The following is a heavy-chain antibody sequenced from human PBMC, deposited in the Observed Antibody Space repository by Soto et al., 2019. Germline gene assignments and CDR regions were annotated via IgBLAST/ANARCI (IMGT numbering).Heavy chain of an antibody. V-gene: IGHV4-39*01. J-gene: IGHJ4*02. CDR1: GGSISSSSYY. CDR2: IYYSGST. CDR3: ARRLEDDGDYDY. D-gene: IGHD4-17*01. Sequence: KASETLSLTCTVSGGSISSSSYYWGWIRQPPGKGLEWIGSIYYSGSTYYNPSLKSRVTISVDTSKNQFSLKLSSVTAADTAVYYCARRLEDDGDYDYWGQGTLVIVSS.